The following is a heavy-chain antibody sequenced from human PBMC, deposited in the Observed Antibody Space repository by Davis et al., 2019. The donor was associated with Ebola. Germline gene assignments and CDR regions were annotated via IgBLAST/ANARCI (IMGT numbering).Heavy chain of an antibody. CDR2: IYYSGST. Sequence: SETLSLTCTVSGGSISSGEYYWSWIRQPPGKGLEWMGYIYYSGSTSYNPSLKSRVTISVDKSKNQFSLKLSSVTAADTAVYYCASSEIGIVVVPAAIDYWGQGTLVTVSS. V-gene: IGHV4-30-4*01. CDR3: ASSEIGIVVVPAAIDY. J-gene: IGHJ4*02. D-gene: IGHD2-2*01. CDR1: GGSISSGEYY.